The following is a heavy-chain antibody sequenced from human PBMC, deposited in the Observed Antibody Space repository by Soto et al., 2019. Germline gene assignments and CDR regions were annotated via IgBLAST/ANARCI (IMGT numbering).Heavy chain of an antibody. CDR1: GFSFSSYA. Sequence: EVQVLESGGDLAQPGGSLRLSCAASGFSFSSYAMSWVRQSPGKGLEWVSSISRSGNSTYSADSVRGRFTISRDKSKNTLYLKMYSLRAEDTAVYYCAKDAKILDWLPTSYYYDFWGRGALVTVSS. CDR3: AKDAKILDWLPTSYYYDF. V-gene: IGHV3-23*01. CDR2: ISRSGNST. D-gene: IGHD3-9*01. J-gene: IGHJ4*02.